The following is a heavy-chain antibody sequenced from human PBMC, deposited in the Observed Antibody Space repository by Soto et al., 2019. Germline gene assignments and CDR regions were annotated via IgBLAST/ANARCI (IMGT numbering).Heavy chain of an antibody. CDR2: IYYSGST. Sequence: SETLSLTCTVSGGSISSSNYYWGWIRQPPGKGLEWIGSIYYSGSTSYNSSLKSRVTISVDTSKNQFSLRLSPVTAADPAVYYCASPTLGAFDIWGQGTMVTVSS. D-gene: IGHD3-16*01. CDR1: GGSISSSNYY. J-gene: IGHJ3*02. V-gene: IGHV4-39*01. CDR3: ASPTLGAFDI.